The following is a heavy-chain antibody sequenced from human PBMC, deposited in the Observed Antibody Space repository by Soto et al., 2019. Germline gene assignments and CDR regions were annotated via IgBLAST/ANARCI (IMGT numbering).Heavy chain of an antibody. CDR3: ARATNYYGSGSYYLNWFDP. CDR1: GYTFTSYG. J-gene: IGHJ5*02. CDR2: NSAYNGNT. D-gene: IGHD3-10*01. V-gene: IGHV1-18*01. Sequence: QVQLVQSGAEVKKPGASVKVSCKASGYTFTSYGISWVRQAPGQGLEWMGWNSAYNGNTNYAQKRQGSITMTTDTSTSKTYMALRSWRYDDTAVYYCARATNYYGSGSYYLNWFDPWGQGTLVTVSS.